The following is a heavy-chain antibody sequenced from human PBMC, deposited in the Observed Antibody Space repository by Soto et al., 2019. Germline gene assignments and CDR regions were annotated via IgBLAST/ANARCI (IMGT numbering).Heavy chain of an antibody. CDR2: IIGSGGST. Sequence: EVQLLESGGGLVQPGGSLRLSCAASGFTFSSNAMSWVPRAPGKGLDWVQAIIGSGGSTYYADSVKGRFTISRDNSKNTLYLQMNSLRAEDTAVYYCAKDNQLLWFHWFDPWGQGTLVTVSS. CDR3: AKDNQLLWFHWFDP. J-gene: IGHJ5*02. V-gene: IGHV3-23*01. CDR1: GFTFSSNA. D-gene: IGHD2-2*01.